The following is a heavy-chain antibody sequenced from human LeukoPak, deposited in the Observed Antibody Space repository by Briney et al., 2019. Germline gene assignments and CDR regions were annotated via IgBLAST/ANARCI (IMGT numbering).Heavy chain of an antibody. D-gene: IGHD3-10*01. Sequence: SGPALVKPTQTLTLTCTFSGFSLSTGGVGVGWIRQPPGKALEWLAVIYWDDDNRYSPSLKSRLTITKDTSKNQVVLTMTNMDPVDTATYYCAHTADYYGSGRTNFDYWGQGTLVTVSS. CDR2: IYWDDDN. CDR3: AHTADYYGSGRTNFDY. CDR1: GFSLSTGGVG. V-gene: IGHV2-5*02. J-gene: IGHJ4*01.